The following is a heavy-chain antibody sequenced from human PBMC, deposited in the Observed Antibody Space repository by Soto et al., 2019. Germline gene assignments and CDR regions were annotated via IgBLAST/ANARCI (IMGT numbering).Heavy chain of an antibody. J-gene: IGHJ5*02. CDR3: ARGYCSGGSCYGTGWFGP. D-gene: IGHD2-15*01. CDR1: GGSISSYY. CDR2: IYYSGST. Sequence: SETLSLTCTVSGGSISSYYWSWIRQPPGKGLEWIGYIYYSGSTNYNPSLKSRVTISVDTSKNQFSLKLSSVTAADTAVYYCARGYCSGGSCYGTGWFGPWGQGTLVTVSS. V-gene: IGHV4-59*01.